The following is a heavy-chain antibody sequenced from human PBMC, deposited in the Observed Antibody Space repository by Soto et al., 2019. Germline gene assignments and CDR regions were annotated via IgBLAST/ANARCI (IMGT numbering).Heavy chain of an antibody. J-gene: IGHJ4*02. CDR3: ARDQGYYDNDY. V-gene: IGHV3-33*01. Sequence: QVQLVESGGGVVQPGRSLRLSCAASGFTFSSYGMHWVRQAPGKGLEWVAVIWYDGSNKYYADSVKGRFTISRDNSKNTLYLQMNSLRGEDTAVYYCARDQGYYDNDYCGQGTLVTVSS. CDR2: IWYDGSNK. D-gene: IGHD3-22*01. CDR1: GFTFSSYG.